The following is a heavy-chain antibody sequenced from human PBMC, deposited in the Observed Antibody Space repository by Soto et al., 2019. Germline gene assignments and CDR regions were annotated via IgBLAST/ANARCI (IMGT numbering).Heavy chain of an antibody. CDR1: GFTFSNFA. V-gene: IGHV3-23*01. CDR3: ANPIPKTGTTIGF. D-gene: IGHD1-1*01. Sequence: QLLESGGGFVQPGGSLRLSCVASGFTFSNFAMAWVRQAPGEGLEWVSAISGSGDDTFYADSMKGRFTISRDNSKDTLYLQTNSLTAEDTAVYFCANPIPKTGTTIGFWGQGTLVTVSS. CDR2: ISGSGDDT. J-gene: IGHJ4*02.